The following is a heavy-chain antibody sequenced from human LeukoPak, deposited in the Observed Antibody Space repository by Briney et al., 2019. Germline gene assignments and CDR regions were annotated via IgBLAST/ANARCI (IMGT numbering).Heavy chain of an antibody. D-gene: IGHD6-13*01. Sequence: GXSLRLSCAASGFTFSSYSMNWVRQAPGKGLEWVSSISSSSSYIYYADSVKGRFTISRDNDKNSLYLQMNSLRAEDTAVYYCARDLYSRASRFDPWGQGTLVTVSS. J-gene: IGHJ5*02. CDR2: ISSSSSYI. CDR3: ARDLYSRASRFDP. V-gene: IGHV3-21*01. CDR1: GFTFSSYS.